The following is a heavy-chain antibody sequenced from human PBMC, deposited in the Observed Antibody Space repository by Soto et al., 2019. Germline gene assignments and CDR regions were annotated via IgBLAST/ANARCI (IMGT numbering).Heavy chain of an antibody. D-gene: IGHD3-10*01. CDR3: ADSWLPTSY. J-gene: IGHJ4*02. Sequence: XVCLRLSCAASGFSFSHYGVHWVRQAPGKGLVWVSRISPDGRTTTYADSVKGRFTISRDNAKSTLYLQMNSLTVEDGAVYYCADSWLPTSYWGPGTLVTVSS. V-gene: IGHV3-74*01. CDR1: GFSFSHYG. CDR2: ISPDGRTT.